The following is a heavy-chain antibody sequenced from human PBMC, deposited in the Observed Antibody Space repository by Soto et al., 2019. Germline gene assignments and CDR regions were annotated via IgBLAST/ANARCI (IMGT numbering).Heavy chain of an antibody. CDR1: GYSFTSYW. J-gene: IGHJ4*02. CDR3: ARGPTCFGYSYGYGIIDY. Sequence: PGESLKISCKGSGYSFTSYWIGWVRQMPGKGLEWMGIIYPGDSDTRYSPSFQGQVTISADKSISTAYLQWSSLKASDTAMYYCARGPTCFGYSYGYGIIDYWGQGTLVTVSS. D-gene: IGHD5-18*01. V-gene: IGHV5-51*01. CDR2: IYPGDSDT.